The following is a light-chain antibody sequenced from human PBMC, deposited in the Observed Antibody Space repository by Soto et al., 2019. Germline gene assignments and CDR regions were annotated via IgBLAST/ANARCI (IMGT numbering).Light chain of an antibody. V-gene: IGKV1-5*03. CDR1: QTISSW. CDR2: KAS. J-gene: IGKJ1*01. CDR3: QHYKSYSEA. Sequence: DIQMTQSPSTLSGSVGDRVTITCRASQTISSWLAWYQQKPGKAPKLLIYKASTLKSGVPSRFSGSGSGTEFTLTTSSLQPDDFATYYCQHYKSYSEAFGQGTRGNIK.